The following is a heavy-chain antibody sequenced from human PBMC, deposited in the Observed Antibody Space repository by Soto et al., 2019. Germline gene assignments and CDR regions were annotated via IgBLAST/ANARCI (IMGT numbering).Heavy chain of an antibody. V-gene: IGHV3-21*01. CDR3: ARDPFEGRVGNWFES. J-gene: IGHJ5*01. CDR1: GFTFSRYG. D-gene: IGHD2-2*01. Sequence: EVQLVESGGGLVKPGGSLRLSCAASGFTFSRYGMNWLRLAPGKGLEWVASISSSTSYVYYADSVKGRFSTSRDNAKNILYLEMYALRTEDTAVHYCARDPFEGRVGNWFESWGQGTLVTVSS. CDR2: ISSSTSYV.